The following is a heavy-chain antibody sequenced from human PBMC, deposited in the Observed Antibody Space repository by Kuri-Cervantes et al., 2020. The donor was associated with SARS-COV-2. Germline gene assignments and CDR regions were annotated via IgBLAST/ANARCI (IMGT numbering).Heavy chain of an antibody. Sequence: GGSLRLSCVASGFNFSTSDMHWVRQAPGKGLEWVTFISSDGKNKKCMASGKGRFTISRDNSQNTLHLQMKSLRDEDTAIYYCATDRAGAHDFWGQGTLVTVSS. CDR3: ATDRAGAHDF. V-gene: IGHV3-30*03. CDR2: ISSDGKNK. CDR1: GFNFSTSD. D-gene: IGHD4/OR15-4a*01. J-gene: IGHJ4*02.